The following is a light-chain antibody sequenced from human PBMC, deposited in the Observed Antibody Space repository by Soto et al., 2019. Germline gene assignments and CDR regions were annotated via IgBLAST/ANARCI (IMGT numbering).Light chain of an antibody. Sequence: EIVLTQSPGTLSLSPGERATLSCRASQSVSSTYLAWYQQKPVQAPRLLIYGASSRATGILDRFSGSGFGTDFTLTTSGLEPEDFAVYYCQQYGSSPRITFGQGTRL. CDR2: GAS. V-gene: IGKV3-20*01. J-gene: IGKJ5*01. CDR3: QQYGSSPRIT. CDR1: QSVSSTY.